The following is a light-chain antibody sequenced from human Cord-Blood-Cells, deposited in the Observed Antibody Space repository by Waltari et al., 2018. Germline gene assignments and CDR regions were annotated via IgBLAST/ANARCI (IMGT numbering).Light chain of an antibody. Sequence: QSALTQPASVSGSPGQSITISCTGTSSDVGSYNLVSWYQQHPGKAPKLMIYEGSKRPSGVSNRVSGSKSGHTASLTISGLQAEDEADYYCCSYAGSVVFGGGTKLTVL. CDR3: CSYAGSVV. V-gene: IGLV2-23*01. J-gene: IGLJ2*01. CDR1: SSDVGSYNL. CDR2: EGS.